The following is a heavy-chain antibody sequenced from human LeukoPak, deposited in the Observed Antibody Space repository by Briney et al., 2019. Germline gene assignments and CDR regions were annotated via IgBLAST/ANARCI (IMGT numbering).Heavy chain of an antibody. V-gene: IGHV3-48*01. CDR2: ISYGGSAI. D-gene: IGHD5-12*01. J-gene: IGHJ4*02. Sequence: ESGGSLRLSCAASGFIVSNAYMTWVRQAPGKGLEWVAYISYGGSAIYYADSVKGRFTISRDDDKNSLYLHMNSLRAEDTAVYYCARDLGNSGYGCDYWGQGTLVTVSS. CDR1: GFIVSNAY. CDR3: ARDLGNSGYGCDY.